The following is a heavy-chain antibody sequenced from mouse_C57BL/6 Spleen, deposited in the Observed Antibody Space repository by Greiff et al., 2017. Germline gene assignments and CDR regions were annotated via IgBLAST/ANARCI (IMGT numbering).Heavy chain of an antibody. Sequence: EVKLVESGGGLVKPGGSLKLSCAASGFTFSDYGMHWVRQAPEKGLEWVAYISSGSSTIYYADTVKGRFTISRDNAKNTLFLQMTSLRSDDTAMYYCAREAYYSPDFDVWGTGTTVTVSS. CDR3: AREAYYSPDFDV. CDR1: GFTFSDYG. J-gene: IGHJ1*03. V-gene: IGHV5-17*01. CDR2: ISSGSSTI. D-gene: IGHD2-12*01.